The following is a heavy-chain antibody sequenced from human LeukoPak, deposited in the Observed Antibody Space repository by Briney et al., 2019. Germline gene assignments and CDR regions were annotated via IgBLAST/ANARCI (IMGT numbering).Heavy chain of an antibody. J-gene: IGHJ6*02. Sequence: ASVKVSCKASGYTFTGYYMHWVRQAPGQGLEWMGWINPNSGGTNYAQKFQGRVTMTRGTSISTAYMELGRLRSDDTAVYYCAREASYGSGSYYYYYYGMDVWGQGTTVTVSS. V-gene: IGHV1-2*02. CDR2: INPNSGGT. CDR3: AREASYGSGSYYYYYYGMDV. D-gene: IGHD3-10*01. CDR1: GYTFTGYY.